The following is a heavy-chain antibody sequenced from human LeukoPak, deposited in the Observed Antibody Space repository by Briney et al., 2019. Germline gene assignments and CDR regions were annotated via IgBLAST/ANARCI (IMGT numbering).Heavy chain of an antibody. J-gene: IGHJ5*02. Sequence: SETLSLTCAVSGGSISSGGYSWSWIRQPPGKGLEWIGYIYHSGSTYYNPSLKSRVTISVDRSKNQFSLKLSPVTAADTAVYYCARTKWELLRGDWFDPWGQGTLVTVSS. CDR1: GGSISSGGYS. CDR2: IYHSGST. V-gene: IGHV4-30-2*01. D-gene: IGHD1-26*01. CDR3: ARTKWELLRGDWFDP.